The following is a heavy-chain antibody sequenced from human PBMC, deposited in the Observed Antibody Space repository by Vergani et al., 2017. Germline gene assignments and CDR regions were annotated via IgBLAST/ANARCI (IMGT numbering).Heavy chain of an antibody. CDR1: GGSISSYY. J-gene: IGHJ4*02. D-gene: IGHD3-10*01. Sequence: QVQLQESGPGLVKPSETLSLTCTVSGGSISSYYWSWIRQPPGKGLEWIGYIYYSGSTNYNPSLKSRVTISVDTSKNQFSLKLSSVTAADTAVYYCARGDYYGSGSQRFDYWGKGTLVTVSS. CDR2: IYYSGST. V-gene: IGHV4-59*01. CDR3: ARGDYYGSGSQRFDY.